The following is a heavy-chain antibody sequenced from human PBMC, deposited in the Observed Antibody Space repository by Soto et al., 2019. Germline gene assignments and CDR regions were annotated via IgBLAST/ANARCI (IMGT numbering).Heavy chain of an antibody. CDR1: GFTFSSYA. CDR2: ISGSGGST. D-gene: IGHD3-3*01. J-gene: IGHJ3*02. CDR3: AKEGLRFLEWPHVGGNDAFDI. V-gene: IGHV3-23*01. Sequence: EVQLLESGGGLVQPGGSLRLSCAASGFTFSSYAMSWVRQAPGKGLEWVSAISGSGGSTYYADSVKGRFTISRDNSKNTLYLQMNSLRAEDTAVYYCAKEGLRFLEWPHVGGNDAFDIWGQGTMVTVSS.